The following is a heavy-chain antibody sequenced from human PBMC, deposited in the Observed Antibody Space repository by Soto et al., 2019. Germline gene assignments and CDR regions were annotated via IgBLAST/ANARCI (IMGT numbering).Heavy chain of an antibody. Sequence: GGSLRLFCAASGFTFSSYWMSWVRQAPGKGLEWVANIKQDGSEKYYVDSVKGRFTISRDNAKNSLYLQMNSLRAEDTAVYYCARGGDNWNDDENWFDPCGQGTLVTVSS. V-gene: IGHV3-7*01. CDR3: ARGGDNWNDDENWFDP. J-gene: IGHJ5*02. CDR2: IKQDGSEK. D-gene: IGHD1-20*01. CDR1: GFTFSSYW.